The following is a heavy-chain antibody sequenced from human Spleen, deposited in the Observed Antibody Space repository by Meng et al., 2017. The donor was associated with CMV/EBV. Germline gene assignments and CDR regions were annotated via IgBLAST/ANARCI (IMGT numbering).Heavy chain of an antibody. CDR2: MYNSGTT. Sequence: LRLSCTVSGGSISSGTYYWRWIRQHPGKGLGWIGYMYNSGTTHYNPSLQSQFTRSVDTSENQFSLRMTSVSAADTAGFYGAGGKTNGGGELEYWGQGTLVTVSS. V-gene: IGHV4-31*01. CDR1: GGSISSGTYY. CDR3: AGGKTNGGGELEY. D-gene: IGHD3-16*01. J-gene: IGHJ4*02.